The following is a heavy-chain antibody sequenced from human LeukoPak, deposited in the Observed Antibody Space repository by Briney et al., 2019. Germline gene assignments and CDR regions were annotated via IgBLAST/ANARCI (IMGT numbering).Heavy chain of an antibody. J-gene: IGHJ4*02. Sequence: SETLSLTCTVSGYSISSGYYWGWIRQPPGEGLEWIGSIYHSGSTYYNPSLKIRVTISVDTSKNQFSLKLSSVTAADTAVYYCARFTSHCSGGSCYPDYWGQGTLVTVSS. CDR1: GYSISSGYY. CDR2: IYHSGST. D-gene: IGHD2-15*01. V-gene: IGHV4-38-2*02. CDR3: ARFTSHCSGGSCYPDY.